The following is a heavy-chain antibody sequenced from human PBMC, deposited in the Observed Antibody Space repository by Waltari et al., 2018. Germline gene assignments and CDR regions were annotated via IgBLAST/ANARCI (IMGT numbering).Heavy chain of an antibody. D-gene: IGHD3-3*01. V-gene: IGHV4-38-2*01. CDR2: IYHSGRP. J-gene: IGHJ6*02. Sequence: QVQLQESGPGLVKPSETLSLPCAVSGYSISSGYYWGWIRQPPGKGLEWIGRIYHSGRPYYNPALTRRVTISVDTSKNQFSLKLSSVTAADTAVYYCAGLQYYDLWSGYPGVGQQLPRDGMDVWGQGTTVTVSS. CDR3: AGLQYYDLWSGYPGVGQQLPRDGMDV. CDR1: GYSISSGYY.